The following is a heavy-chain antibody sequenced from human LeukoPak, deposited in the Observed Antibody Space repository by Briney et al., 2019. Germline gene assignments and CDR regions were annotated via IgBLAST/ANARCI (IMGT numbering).Heavy chain of an antibody. CDR1: GGTFSSYA. D-gene: IGHD3-22*01. J-gene: IGHJ3*02. CDR3: ARAGYYYDSSGTDAFDI. CDR2: IIPIFGIA. Sequence: GSSVKVSCKASGGTFSSYAISWVRQAPGQGLEWMGRIIPIFGIANYAQKFQGRVTITPDKSTSTVYMELSSLRPEDTAVYYCARAGYYYDSSGTDAFDIWGEGTMVTVSS. V-gene: IGHV1-69*04.